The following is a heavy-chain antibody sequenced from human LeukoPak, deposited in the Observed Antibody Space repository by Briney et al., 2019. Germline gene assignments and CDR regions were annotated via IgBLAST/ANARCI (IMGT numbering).Heavy chain of an antibody. CDR3: ARVIRYYYFDY. V-gene: IGHV3-48*03. J-gene: IGHJ4*02. CDR1: GFTFSNYE. Sequence: GGSLRLSCAASGFTFSNYEMKWVRQAPGKGVEWVSYVSGSGSTMYYADSVKGRFTISRDNAKKSLYLQMNSLRAEDTAVYYCARVIRYYYFDYWGQGTLVTVSS. CDR2: VSGSGSTM. D-gene: IGHD3-10*01.